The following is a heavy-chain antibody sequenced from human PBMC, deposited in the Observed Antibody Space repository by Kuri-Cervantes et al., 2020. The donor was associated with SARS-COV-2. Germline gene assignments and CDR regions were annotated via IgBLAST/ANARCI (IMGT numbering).Heavy chain of an antibody. CDR2: IYYSGST. V-gene: IGHV4-59*11. J-gene: IGHJ4*02. D-gene: IGHD3-22*01. Sequence: SETLSLTCTVSGGSISSHYWSWIRQPPGKGLEWIGYIYYSGSTYYNPSLKSRVTMSVDTSKNQFSLKLSSVTAADTAVYYCARRSGYYPYYFDYWGQGTLVTVSS. CDR1: GGSISSHY. CDR3: ARRSGYYPYYFDY.